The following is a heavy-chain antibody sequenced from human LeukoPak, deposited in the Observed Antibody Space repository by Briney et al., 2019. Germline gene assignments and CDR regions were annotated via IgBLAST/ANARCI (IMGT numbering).Heavy chain of an antibody. CDR1: GGSISSDN. J-gene: IGHJ6*02. CDR2: IYDTGST. CDR3: ARHIAVGEDV. Sequence: SETLSLTCTVSGGSISSDNWSWIRQPPGKGLELMGYIYDTGSTTYNPSLKSRLTISLDTSKNQFSLKLTSVTAADTAVYYCARHIAVGEDVWGQGTTVTVFS. D-gene: IGHD6-19*01. V-gene: IGHV4-59*01.